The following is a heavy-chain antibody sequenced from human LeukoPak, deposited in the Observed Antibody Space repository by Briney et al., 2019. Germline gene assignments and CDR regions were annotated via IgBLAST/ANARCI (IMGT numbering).Heavy chain of an antibody. CDR2: IRYDGSNK. Sequence: GGSLRLSCAASGFTFSSYGMHWVRQAPGKGLEWVAFIRYDGSNKYYADSVKGRFTISRDNSKNTLYLQMNSLRAEDTSVYYCAKDFLGYCSSTSCYTLDYWGQGTLVTVSS. CDR1: GFTFSSYG. CDR3: AKDFLGYCSSTSCYTLDY. J-gene: IGHJ4*02. D-gene: IGHD2-2*02. V-gene: IGHV3-30*02.